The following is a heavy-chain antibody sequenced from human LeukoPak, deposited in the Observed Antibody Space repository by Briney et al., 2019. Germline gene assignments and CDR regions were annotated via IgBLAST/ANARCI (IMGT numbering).Heavy chain of an antibody. CDR3: ARQYSNSSGAFDI. J-gene: IGHJ3*02. V-gene: IGHV6-1*01. CDR1: GDSVSDNSAA. CDR2: TFYRSDWYK. Sequence: SQTLSLTCAISGDSVSDNSAAWDWIRQSPSRGLEWLGRTFYRSDWYKDYAVSLKSRITINADTPKNQFSLQLTSVTPEDTAVYYCARQYSNSSGAFDIWAKGQWSPSLQ. D-gene: IGHD6-6*01.